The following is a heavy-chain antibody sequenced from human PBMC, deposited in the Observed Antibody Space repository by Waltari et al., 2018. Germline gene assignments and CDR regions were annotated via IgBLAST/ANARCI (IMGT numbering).Heavy chain of an antibody. J-gene: IGHJ6*03. CDR2: INHSGST. CDR3: ARGRKKSGYQDYYYMDV. V-gene: IGHV4-34*01. D-gene: IGHD3-3*01. Sequence: QVQLQQWGAGLLKPSETLSLTCAVYGGSFSGYYWSWIRQPPGKGLEWIGEINHSGSTNSNPSLKSRVTISVDTSKNQFSLKLSSVTAADTAVYYCARGRKKSGYQDYYYMDVWGKGTTVTVSS. CDR1: GGSFSGYY.